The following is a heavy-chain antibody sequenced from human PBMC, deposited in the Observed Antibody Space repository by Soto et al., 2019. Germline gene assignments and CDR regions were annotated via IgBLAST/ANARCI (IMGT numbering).Heavy chain of an antibody. Sequence: QLQLQESGPGLVKPSETLSLTCTVSGGSISSSSYYWGWIRQPPGKGLEWIGSIYYSGSTYYNPSLKSRVTISVDTSKNQFSLKLSSVTAADTAVYYCALALLEWERKTGDAFDIWGQGTMVTVSS. CDR2: IYYSGST. CDR1: GGSISSSSYY. J-gene: IGHJ3*02. CDR3: ALALLEWERKTGDAFDI. D-gene: IGHD1-26*01. V-gene: IGHV4-39*01.